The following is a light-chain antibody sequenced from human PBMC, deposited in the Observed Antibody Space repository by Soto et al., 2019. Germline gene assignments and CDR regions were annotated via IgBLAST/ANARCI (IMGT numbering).Light chain of an antibody. Sequence: QSALTQPPSASGTPGQRVTISCSGSSSNIGSNYVYWYQQLPGTAPKLPIYRNNQRPSGVPDRFSGSKSGTSASLAISGLRSEDEADYYCAAWDDSLSGFYVFGTGTKVTVL. CDR3: AAWDDSLSGFYV. CDR1: SSNIGSNY. V-gene: IGLV1-47*01. CDR2: RNN. J-gene: IGLJ1*01.